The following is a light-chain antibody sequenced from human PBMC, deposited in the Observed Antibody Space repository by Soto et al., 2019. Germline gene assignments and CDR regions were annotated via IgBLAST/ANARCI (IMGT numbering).Light chain of an antibody. CDR1: QSVSSSY. J-gene: IGKJ5*01. CDR2: GAS. V-gene: IGKV3-20*01. CDR3: QQYGNSPSIT. Sequence: EIGLTQSPGTLFLSQGERATLSCRASQSVSSSYLAWYQQKTGQAPRLLIYGASSRATGIPDRFSGSGSGTDFTLSISRLEPEDVAVYYCQQYGNSPSITVGQGTRLEI.